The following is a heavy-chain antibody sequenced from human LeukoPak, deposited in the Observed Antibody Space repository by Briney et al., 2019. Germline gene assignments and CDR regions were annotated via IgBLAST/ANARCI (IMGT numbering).Heavy chain of an antibody. Sequence: SETLSLTCTVSDGSIRRSCYYWGWIRQPPGKGLEWIGSIYYSGSTYYNPSLRIRVTISVDTSKNQFSLKLSSVTAADTAVYYCARQGILTGYPDAFDIWGQGTMVTVSS. D-gene: IGHD3-9*01. CDR1: DGSIRRSCYY. CDR3: ARQGILTGYPDAFDI. J-gene: IGHJ3*02. V-gene: IGHV4-39*01. CDR2: IYYSGST.